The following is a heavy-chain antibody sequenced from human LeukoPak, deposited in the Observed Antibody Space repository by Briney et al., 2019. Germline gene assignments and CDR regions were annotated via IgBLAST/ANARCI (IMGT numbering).Heavy chain of an antibody. Sequence: GGSLRLSCTASGFTFSSYWMHWVRQAPGKGLVWVSRINSDGSSISYADSVKGRFTISRDNAKNTLYLQMNSLRSEDTAVYYCAKVYGAYGWFDPWGQGTLVIVSS. CDR3: AKVYGAYGWFDP. CDR2: INSDGSSI. J-gene: IGHJ5*02. D-gene: IGHD4-17*01. CDR1: GFTFSSYW. V-gene: IGHV3-74*01.